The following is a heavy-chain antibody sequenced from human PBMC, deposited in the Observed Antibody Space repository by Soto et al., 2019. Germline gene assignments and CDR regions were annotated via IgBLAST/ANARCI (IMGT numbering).Heavy chain of an antibody. J-gene: IGHJ3*02. V-gene: IGHV3-21*03. D-gene: IGHD3-22*01. CDR1: GFTFSSYS. Sequence: PGGSLRLSCAASGFTFSSYSMNWVRQAPGKGLEWVSSISSSISYIYYADSVKGRLTISRDNAKNSLYLQMNSLKTEDTAVYYCTTDPLPDSYYYDSSGYYNGAFDIWGQGTMVTVSS. CDR3: TTDPLPDSYYYDSSGYYNGAFDI. CDR2: ISSSISYI.